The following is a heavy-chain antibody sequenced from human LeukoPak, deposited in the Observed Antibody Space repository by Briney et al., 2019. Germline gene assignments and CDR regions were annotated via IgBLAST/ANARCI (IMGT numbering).Heavy chain of an antibody. CDR1: GGSVSSGSCY. Sequence: SETLSLTCTVSGGSVSSGSCYWSWIRQPPGKGLEWIGYIYYSGSTNYNPSLKSRVTISVDTSKNQFSLKLSSVTAADTAVYYCARDQHGDYEGGFDYWGQGTLVTVSS. CDR2: IYYSGST. V-gene: IGHV4-61*01. CDR3: ARDQHGDYEGGFDY. D-gene: IGHD4-17*01. J-gene: IGHJ4*02.